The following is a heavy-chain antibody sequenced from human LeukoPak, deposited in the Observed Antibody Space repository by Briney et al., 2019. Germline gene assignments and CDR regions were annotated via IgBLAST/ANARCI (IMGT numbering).Heavy chain of an antibody. CDR2: ISWNSGSI. Sequence: GGSLRLSCAASGFTFDDYAMHWVRQAPGKGLEWVSGISWNSGSIGYADSVKGRFTISRDNAKNSLYLQMNSLRAEDTAVYYCARDEERPRIAAAGNWYFDLWGRGTLVTVSS. J-gene: IGHJ2*01. CDR3: ARDEERPRIAAAGNWYFDL. D-gene: IGHD6-13*01. V-gene: IGHV3-9*01. CDR1: GFTFDDYA.